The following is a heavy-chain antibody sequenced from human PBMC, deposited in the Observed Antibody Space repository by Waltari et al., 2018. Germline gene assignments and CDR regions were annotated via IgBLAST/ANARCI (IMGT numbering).Heavy chain of an antibody. V-gene: IGHV4-59*01. CDR1: GGSISRYY. Sequence: QVQLQESGPGLVKPSETLSLTCTVSGGSISRYYWSWIRQPPGKGLEWNGYIYYSGSTNYNPSLKSRVTISVDTSKNQFSLKLSSVTAADTAVYYCARADFQDGYNVNYWGQGTLVTVSS. D-gene: IGHD3-3*01. J-gene: IGHJ4*02. CDR2: IYYSGST. CDR3: ARADFQDGYNVNY.